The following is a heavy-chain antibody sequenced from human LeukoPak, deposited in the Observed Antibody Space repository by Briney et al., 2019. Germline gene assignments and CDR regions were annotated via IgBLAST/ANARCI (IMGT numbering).Heavy chain of an antibody. CDR2: ISSSGSTI. CDR1: GFTFSDYY. V-gene: IGHV3-11*01. Sequence: PGGSLRLSCAASGFTFSDYYMSWIRQAPGKGLEWVSYISSSGSTIYYADSVKGRFTISRDNAKNSLYLQMNSLRTEDTAVYYCAGDSGYEPINYYYYYGMDVWGQGTTVTVSS. J-gene: IGHJ6*02. CDR3: AGDSGYEPINYYYYYGMDV. D-gene: IGHD5-12*01.